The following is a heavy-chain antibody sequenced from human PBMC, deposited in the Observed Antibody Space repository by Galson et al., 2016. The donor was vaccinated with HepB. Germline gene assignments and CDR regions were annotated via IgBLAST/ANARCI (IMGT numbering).Heavy chain of an antibody. Sequence: QSGAEVKKPGESLKISCKGSGYSFTSYWVGWVRQMPGKGLEWMGIIYPDDSDTRYSPSFQGPVTLSADKSISTAYLQWSSLKASDTAMYYCARHLTVTGITAAGTGYYGMDVWGPGTTVTVSS. J-gene: IGHJ6*02. CDR2: IYPDDSDT. CDR1: GYSFTSYW. CDR3: ARHLTVTGITAAGTGYYGMDV. D-gene: IGHD6-13*01. V-gene: IGHV5-51*01.